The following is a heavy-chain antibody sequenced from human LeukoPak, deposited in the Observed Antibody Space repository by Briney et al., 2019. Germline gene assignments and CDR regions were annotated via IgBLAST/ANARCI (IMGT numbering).Heavy chain of an antibody. J-gene: IGHJ6*03. CDR2: IYYSGST. D-gene: IGHD3-9*01. V-gene: IGHV4-59*01. Sequence: KSSETLSLTCTVSGGSISSYYWSWIRQPPGKGLEWIGYIYYSGSTNYNPSLKSRVTISVDTSKNQFSLKLSSVTAADTAVYYCARGARYFDWLHYYYMDVWGKGTTVTISS. CDR1: GGSISSYY. CDR3: ARGARYFDWLHYYYMDV.